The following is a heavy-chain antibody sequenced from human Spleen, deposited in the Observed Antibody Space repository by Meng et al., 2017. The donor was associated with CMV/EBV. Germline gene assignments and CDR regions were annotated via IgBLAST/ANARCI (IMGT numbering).Heavy chain of an antibody. Sequence: QGQLQESGPGLEKPSQTLSLTFGVSGGSNSIGDSDWTWIRQPPGKGREWIGYIYYSGTTYYNPSLKSRFTISVDTSKNQFSLKLSSVTAADTAVYYCARYGSYYDSSGYRFDPWGQGTLVTVSS. CDR3: ARYGSYYDSSGYRFDP. V-gene: IGHV4-30-4*08. CDR1: GGSNSIGDSD. D-gene: IGHD3-22*01. J-gene: IGHJ5*02. CDR2: IYYSGTT.